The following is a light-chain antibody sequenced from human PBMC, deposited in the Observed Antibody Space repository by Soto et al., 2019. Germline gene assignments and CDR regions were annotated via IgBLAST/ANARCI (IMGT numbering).Light chain of an antibody. CDR3: CSYAGSSTV. V-gene: IGLV2-23*03. J-gene: IGLJ1*01. Sequence: QSALTQPASVSGSPGQSITISCTGTSSDVGSYNLVSWYQQHPGKAPKLMIYEGSKRPSGVSNRFSGSKSGNTASQTISGLQAEDEADYYCCSYAGSSTVFGTGTKVTVL. CDR1: SSDVGSYNL. CDR2: EGS.